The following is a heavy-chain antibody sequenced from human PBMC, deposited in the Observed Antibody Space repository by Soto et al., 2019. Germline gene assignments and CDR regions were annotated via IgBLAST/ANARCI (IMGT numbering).Heavy chain of an antibody. D-gene: IGHD2-15*01. Sequence: GGSLRLSCTASGFTFGDYAMSWFRQAPGKGLEWVGFIRSKGYGGTTEYAASVKGRFTISRDDSKSIAYLQMNSLKTEDTAVYYCTRAGVVVVAATNDPWGQGTLVTSP. J-gene: IGHJ5*02. CDR2: IRSKGYGGTT. CDR1: GFTFGDYA. CDR3: TRAGVVVVAATNDP. V-gene: IGHV3-49*03.